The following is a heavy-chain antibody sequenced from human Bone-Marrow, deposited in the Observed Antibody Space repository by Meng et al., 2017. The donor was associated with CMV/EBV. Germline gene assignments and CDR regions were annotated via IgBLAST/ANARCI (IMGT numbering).Heavy chain of an antibody. CDR1: GGSISSSSYY. CDR3: ARVPAARRLIFDY. V-gene: IGHV4-61*01. CDR2: IYYSGST. J-gene: IGHJ4*02. D-gene: IGHD2-2*01. Sequence: SETLSLTCTVSGGSISSSSYYWSWIRQPPGKGLEWIGYIYYSGSTNYNPSLKSRVTISVDTSKNQFSLKLSSVTAADTAVYYCARVPAARRLIFDYWGQGTRVTVYS.